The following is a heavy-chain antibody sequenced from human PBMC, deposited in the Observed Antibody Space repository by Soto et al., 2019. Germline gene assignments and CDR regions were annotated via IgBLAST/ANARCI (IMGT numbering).Heavy chain of an antibody. J-gene: IGHJ6*02. Sequence: GGSLRLSCVASGFAFSSYDMSWVRQAPGKGLEWVSAISGSGDSTFYADSVKGRFTISRDNPKNTLYLQMNSLRAEDTAVYYCANRDTSMVTRYYYGMDVWGQGTTVTVSS. D-gene: IGHD5-18*01. CDR1: GFAFSSYD. CDR2: ISGSGDST. CDR3: ANRDTSMVTRYYYGMDV. V-gene: IGHV3-23*01.